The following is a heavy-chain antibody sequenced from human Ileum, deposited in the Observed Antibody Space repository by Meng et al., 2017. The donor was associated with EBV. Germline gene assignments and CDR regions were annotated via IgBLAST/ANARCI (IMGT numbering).Heavy chain of an antibody. CDR3: AKNGEKYFEY. V-gene: IGHV4-4*02. Sequence: QVQRQGSGPGLVIPSGTLSLTCAVSGGSISVINWWSWVRQSPEKGLEWIGEMSDSGITHYNPSLKSRVTISADKSNNQFSLKLTSVTSADTAVYFCAKNGEKYFEYWGQGTLVTASS. CDR1: GGSISVINW. J-gene: IGHJ4*02. CDR2: MSDSGIT.